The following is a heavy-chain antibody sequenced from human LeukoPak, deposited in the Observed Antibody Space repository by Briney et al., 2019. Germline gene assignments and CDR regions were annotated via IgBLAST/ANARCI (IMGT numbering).Heavy chain of an antibody. V-gene: IGHV3-11*06. CDR2: ISSRSSYT. CDR1: GFTFSDYY. J-gene: IGHJ6*02. Sequence: GGSLRLSCAASGFTFSDYYMSWVRQAPGKGLEWVSYISSRSSYTKYADSVEGRLTISRDNAKNSLYLQMNSLRAEDTAVYYCARVLSSSWGAYYYYGMDVWGQGTTVTVSS. CDR3: ARVLSSSWGAYYYYGMDV. D-gene: IGHD6-13*01.